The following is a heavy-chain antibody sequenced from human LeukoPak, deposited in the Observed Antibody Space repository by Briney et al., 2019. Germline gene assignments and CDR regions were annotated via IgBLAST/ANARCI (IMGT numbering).Heavy chain of an antibody. V-gene: IGHV3-53*01. J-gene: IGHJ5*02. CDR3: VRDLT. CDR1: GFTFSNNR. Sequence: GGSLRLSCAASGFTFSNNRMSWVRQAPGKGLEWVSVIYSDGTAYYADSVKGRFTNSRDNSKSTLYLQMNSLRADDTAVYYCVRDLTWGQGTLVTVSS. CDR2: IYSDGTA.